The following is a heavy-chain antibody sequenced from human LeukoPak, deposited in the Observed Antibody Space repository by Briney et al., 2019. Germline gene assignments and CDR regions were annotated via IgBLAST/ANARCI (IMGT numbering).Heavy chain of an antibody. Sequence: PSETLSLTCTVSGGSISSGGYSWSWIRQHPGKGLEWIGYIYYSGSTYYNPSLKSRVTISVDTSKNQFSLKLSSVTAADTAVYYCARGYGSITIFGVVINYGMDVWGQGTTVTVSS. CDR3: ARGYGSITIFGVVINYGMDV. J-gene: IGHJ6*02. CDR1: GGSISSGGYS. D-gene: IGHD3-3*01. V-gene: IGHV4-31*03. CDR2: IYYSGST.